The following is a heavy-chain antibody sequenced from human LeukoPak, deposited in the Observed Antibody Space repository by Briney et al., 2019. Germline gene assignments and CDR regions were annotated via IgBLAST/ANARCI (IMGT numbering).Heavy chain of an antibody. CDR2: IYYSGGT. Sequence: SETLSLTCTVSGGSISSFYWSWIRQPPGKGLEWIGYIYYSGGTNYNPSLKSRVTISVDTSKNQFSLKLSSVTAADTAVHYCARVSLAAGFDAFDIWGQGTMVTVSS. CDR1: GGSISSFY. V-gene: IGHV4-59*01. CDR3: ARVSLAAGFDAFDI. D-gene: IGHD6-13*01. J-gene: IGHJ3*02.